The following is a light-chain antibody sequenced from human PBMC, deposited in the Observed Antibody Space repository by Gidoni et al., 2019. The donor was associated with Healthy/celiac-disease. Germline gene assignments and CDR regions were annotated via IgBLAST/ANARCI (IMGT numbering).Light chain of an antibody. CDR2: DAS. Sequence: IQMTQSPSSLPASVGDSVTITCQASQDISNYLNWYQQKPGKAPKLLIYDASNLETGVPSRFSGSGSGTDFTFTISSLQPEDIATYYCQQYDNLPYTFGQGTKLEIK. CDR1: QDISNY. V-gene: IGKV1-33*01. J-gene: IGKJ2*01. CDR3: QQYDNLPYT.